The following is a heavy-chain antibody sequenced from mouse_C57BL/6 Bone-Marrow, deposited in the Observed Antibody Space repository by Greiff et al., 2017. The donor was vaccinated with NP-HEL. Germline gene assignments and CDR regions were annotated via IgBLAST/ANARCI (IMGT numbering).Heavy chain of an antibody. CDR2: IDPSDSYT. D-gene: IGHD2-4*01. CDR3: GRRYDYHDEGDYFDY. V-gene: IGHV1-50*01. Sequence: QVQLQQPGAELVKPGASVKLSCKASGYTFTSYWMQWVKQRPGQGLEWIGEIDPSDSYTNYNQKSKGKATLTVNASSSTAYMQLSSLTSEDSAVYYCGRRYDYHDEGDYFDYWGQGTTLTVAS. J-gene: IGHJ2*01. CDR1: GYTFTSYW.